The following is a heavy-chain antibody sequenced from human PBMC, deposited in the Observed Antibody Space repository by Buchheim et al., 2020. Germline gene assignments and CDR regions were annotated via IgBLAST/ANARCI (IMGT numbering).Heavy chain of an antibody. Sequence: QVQLVESGGGVVQPGRSLRLSCAASGFTFSSYGMHWVRQAPGKGLEWVAVISYDGSNKYYADSVKGRFTISRDNSKTTLYLQMNSLRAEDTAVYYCAKAKWYYYMDVWGKGTT. CDR1: GFTFSSYG. J-gene: IGHJ6*03. CDR3: AKAKWYYYMDV. D-gene: IGHD2-8*01. V-gene: IGHV3-30*18. CDR2: ISYDGSNK.